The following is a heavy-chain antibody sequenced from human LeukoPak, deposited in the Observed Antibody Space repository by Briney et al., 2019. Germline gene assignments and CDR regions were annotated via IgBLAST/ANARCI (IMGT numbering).Heavy chain of an antibody. Sequence: GGSLRLSCAASGFTFNSYTMHWVRQAPGKGLEWVAVISFDGSNKYYADSVKGRFTISRDNSKNTLYLQMNSLRPEDTAVYYCARDSPSVAAAGTLDYWGRGTLVTVSS. J-gene: IGHJ4*02. CDR1: GFTFNSYT. D-gene: IGHD6-13*01. V-gene: IGHV3-30*04. CDR3: ARDSPSVAAAGTLDY. CDR2: ISFDGSNK.